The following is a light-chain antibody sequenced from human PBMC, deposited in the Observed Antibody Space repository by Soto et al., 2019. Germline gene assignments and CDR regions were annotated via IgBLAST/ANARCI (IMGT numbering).Light chain of an antibody. CDR2: DVS. V-gene: IGLV2-11*01. CDR3: CSYAGSYTLV. CDR1: SSDVGGYNY. J-gene: IGLJ2*01. Sequence: QSALTQPRSVSGSPGQSVTISCTGISSDVGGYNYVSWYQHHPGKAPKLMIYDVSKRPSGVPDRVSGSKSGNTASLTISGLQAEDEADYYCCSYAGSYTLVFGGGTKLTVL.